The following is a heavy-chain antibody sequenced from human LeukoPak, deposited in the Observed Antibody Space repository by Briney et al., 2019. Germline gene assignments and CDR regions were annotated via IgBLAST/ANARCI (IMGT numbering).Heavy chain of an antibody. Sequence: ASVKVSCKASGYTFSAYYVDWVRQAPGQGLEWMGWINPNSGDTNFAQKFQGRVTMTRDTSISTAYMQLSRLRSDDTAVYYCVGHYNILTGYYSDYDAFDLRGQGTMVTVSS. D-gene: IGHD3-9*01. V-gene: IGHV1-2*02. CDR2: INPNSGDT. J-gene: IGHJ3*01. CDR3: VGHYNILTGYYSDYDAFDL. CDR1: GYTFSAYY.